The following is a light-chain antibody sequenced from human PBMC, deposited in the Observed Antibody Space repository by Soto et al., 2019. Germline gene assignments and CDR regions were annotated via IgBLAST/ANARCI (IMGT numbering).Light chain of an antibody. Sequence: QSALTQPRSVSGSPGQSVTISCTGTSSDVGGYNYVSWYQQHPGKAPKLIIYDVSKRPSGVPDRFSGSKSGNTASLTISGLQAEDEADYYCCSSAGTYTSVFGGGPKVTVL. CDR2: DVS. V-gene: IGLV2-11*01. CDR3: CSSAGTYTSV. CDR1: SSDVGGYNY. J-gene: IGLJ3*02.